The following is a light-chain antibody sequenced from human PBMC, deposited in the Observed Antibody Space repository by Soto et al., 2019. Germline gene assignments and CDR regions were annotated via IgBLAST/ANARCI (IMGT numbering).Light chain of an antibody. J-gene: IGLJ2*01. CDR3: TSYTRTRNLL. CDR2: EVN. CDR1: SSDVGAYNY. V-gene: IGLV2-8*01. Sequence: QSVLTQPPSASGSRGQSVTISCTGTSSDVGAYNYVSWYQQHPGKAPKLIISEVNKRPSGVPDRFSGSKSGNTASLTVSGLQVEDEADYYCTSYTRTRNLLFGGGTKLTVL.